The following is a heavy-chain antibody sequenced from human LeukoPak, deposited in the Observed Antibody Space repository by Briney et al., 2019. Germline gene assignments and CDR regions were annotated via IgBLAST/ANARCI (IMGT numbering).Heavy chain of an antibody. CDR3: ARGAYDFWSGYSNPIYYYYYGMDV. J-gene: IGHJ6*02. D-gene: IGHD3-3*01. V-gene: IGHV1-8*02. CDR2: MNPNSGNT. Sequence: ASVKVSCKASGYTFSGYYLHWVRQAPGQGLEWMGWMNPNSGNTGYAQKFQGRVTMTRNTSISTAYMELSSLRSEDTAVYYCARGAYDFWSGYSNPIYYYYYGMDVWGQGTTVTVSS. CDR1: GYTFSGYY.